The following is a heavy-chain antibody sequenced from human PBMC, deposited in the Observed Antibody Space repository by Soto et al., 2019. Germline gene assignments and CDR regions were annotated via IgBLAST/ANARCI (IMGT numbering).Heavy chain of an antibody. CDR1: GVTFDDYS. J-gene: IGHJ4*02. Sequence: LSLSCAASGVTFDDYSMHWVRQPQGKGLEWVSGISCNSSSIGYGDSVKGRFTINRDNAKNSLYLQMDSLRAEDTALYYGAKDSSSSSDYFDYWGQGTLVTVSS. D-gene: IGHD6-13*01. CDR2: ISCNSSSI. CDR3: AKDSSSSSDYFDY. V-gene: IGHV3-9*01.